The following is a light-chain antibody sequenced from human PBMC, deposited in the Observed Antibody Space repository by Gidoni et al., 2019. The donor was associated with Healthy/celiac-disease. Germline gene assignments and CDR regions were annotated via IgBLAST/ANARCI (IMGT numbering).Light chain of an antibody. Sequence: QSALTQPRSLSGSPGQSVPISCTGTSSDVGGYNYVSWYQQHPGKATKLMIYDVSKRPSGVPDRFSGSKSGNTASLTISGLHAEDEADYYCCSYAGSYTLFGGGTKLTVL. CDR2: DVS. CDR3: CSYAGSYTL. V-gene: IGLV2-11*01. CDR1: SSDVGGYNY. J-gene: IGLJ2*01.